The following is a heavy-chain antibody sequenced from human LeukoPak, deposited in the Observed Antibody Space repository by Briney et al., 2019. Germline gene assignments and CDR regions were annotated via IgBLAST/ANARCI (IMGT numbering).Heavy chain of an antibody. CDR2: ISGSGGST. CDR1: GFTFSSYG. V-gene: IGHV3-23*01. D-gene: IGHD1-26*01. J-gene: IGHJ4*02. CDR3: AKDPRVFRSGSPYAFDY. Sequence: PGGSLRLSCAASGFTFSSYGMSWVRQAPGKGLEWVSAISGSGGSTYYADSVKGRFTISRDNSKNTLYLQMNSLRAEDTAVYYCAKDPRVFRSGSPYAFDYWGQGTLVTVSS.